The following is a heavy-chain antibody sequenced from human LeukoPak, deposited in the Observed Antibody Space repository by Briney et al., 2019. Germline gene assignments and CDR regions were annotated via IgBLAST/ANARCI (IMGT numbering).Heavy chain of an antibody. CDR2: IRHREYDGTA. J-gene: IGHJ4*02. Sequence: PGGSLRLSCATSGFNFGVVAMDWIRQAPGKGLEWVGFIRHREYDGTAEYAASVNGRFAISRDDSKSIVYLQMNDLRTEDTGVYYCARERAGDVDYWGLGTLVTVSS. V-gene: IGHV3-49*03. CDR1: GFNFGVVA. CDR3: ARERAGDVDY.